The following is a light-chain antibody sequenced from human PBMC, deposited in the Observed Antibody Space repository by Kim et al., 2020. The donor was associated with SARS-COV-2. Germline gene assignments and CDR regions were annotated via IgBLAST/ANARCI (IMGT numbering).Light chain of an antibody. CDR2: RNN. J-gene: IGLJ2*01. CDR3: AAWDDSLSGSV. Sequence: GKRVTISCSGSSSNIGSNYVYWYQQHPGTAPKLLIYRNNQRPSGVPDRFSGSKSGTSASLAISGLRSEDEADYYCAAWDDSLSGSVFGGGTQLTVL. V-gene: IGLV1-47*01. CDR1: SSNIGSNY.